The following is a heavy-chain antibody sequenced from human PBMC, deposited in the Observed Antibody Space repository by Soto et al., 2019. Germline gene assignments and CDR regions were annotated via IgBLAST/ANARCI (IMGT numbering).Heavy chain of an antibody. CDR1: GYRFTSYW. J-gene: IGHJ6*02. CDR3: ARDRVEPSLLGHYYYYGMDV. CDR2: IYPGDSDT. Sequence: LGESLKISCKGSGYRFTSYWIGWVRQMPGKGLECMGIIYPGDSDTRYSPSFQGQVTISADKSISTAYLQWSSLKASDTAMYYCARDRVEPSLLGHYYYYGMDVWGQGTTVTVSS. V-gene: IGHV5-51*01. D-gene: IGHD1-26*01.